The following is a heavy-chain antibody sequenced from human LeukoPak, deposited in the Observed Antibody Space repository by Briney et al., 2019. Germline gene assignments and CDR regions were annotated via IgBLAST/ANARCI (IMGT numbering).Heavy chain of an antibody. CDR3: VVGTTVTYYYYYYMDV. CDR1: GGTFSSYA. Sequence: SVKVSCKASGGTFSSYAISWVRQAPGQGLEWMGGIIPIFGTANYAQKFQGRVTITTDESTSTAYMELSSLRSEDTAVYYCVVGTTVTYYYYYYMDVWGKGTTVTVFS. CDR2: IIPIFGTA. J-gene: IGHJ6*03. D-gene: IGHD4-11*01. V-gene: IGHV1-69*05.